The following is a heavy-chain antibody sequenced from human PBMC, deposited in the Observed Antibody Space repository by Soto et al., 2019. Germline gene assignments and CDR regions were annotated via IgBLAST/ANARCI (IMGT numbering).Heavy chain of an antibody. J-gene: IGHJ1*01. Sequence: ASVKVSCKASGYTFTGYYMHWVRQAPGQGLEWMGWINPNSGGTNYAQKFQGWVTMTRDTSISTAYMELSRLRSDDTAVYYCANGTANNEIDTLSRGDGPPVSVQ. CDR3: ANGTANNEIDTLSRGDGPPVSVQ. CDR2: INPNSGGT. V-gene: IGHV1-2*04. CDR1: GYTFTGYY. D-gene: IGHD3-10*01.